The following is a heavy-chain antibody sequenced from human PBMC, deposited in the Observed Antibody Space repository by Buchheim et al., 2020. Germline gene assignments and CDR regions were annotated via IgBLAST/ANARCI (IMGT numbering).Heavy chain of an antibody. V-gene: IGHV3-74*01. CDR2: INSDGSTT. CDR3: ARVGVNAALNPPLTY. CDR1: GFTFSSYW. Sequence: EVPLVESGGGLVQPGGSLRLSCAASGFTFSSYWMHWVRQAPGKGLVWVSRINSDGSTTSYADSVKGRFTISRDNAKNTLYLQMNSLRAEDTAVYYCARVGVNAALNPPLTYWGQGTL. J-gene: IGHJ4*02. D-gene: IGHD3-16*01.